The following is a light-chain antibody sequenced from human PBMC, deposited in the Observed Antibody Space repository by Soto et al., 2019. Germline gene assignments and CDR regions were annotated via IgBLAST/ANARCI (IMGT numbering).Light chain of an antibody. J-gene: IGKJ2*01. Sequence: DIQMTQSPSTLSASVGDGVTITCRASQSISVWLAWYQQRPGKAPKFLIYDASSLETGVPSRYSGSGSGTEFTLTIRSLQPDDFATYYCQQYDSSSPTFGQGTKLEIK. CDR2: DAS. V-gene: IGKV1-5*01. CDR1: QSISVW. CDR3: QQYDSSSPT.